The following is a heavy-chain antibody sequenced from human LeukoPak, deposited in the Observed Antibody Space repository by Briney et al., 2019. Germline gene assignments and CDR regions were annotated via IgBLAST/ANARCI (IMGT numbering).Heavy chain of an antibody. V-gene: IGHV3-23*01. J-gene: IGHJ4*02. Sequence: GGSLRLSCAASGFTFSGYGMSWVRQAPGKGLEWVSAISGSGGSTYYADSVKGRFTISRDNSKNTLYLQMNSLRAEDTAVYYCAKDIVVVPAATLDYWGQGTLVTVSS. CDR2: ISGSGGST. CDR3: AKDIVVVPAATLDY. D-gene: IGHD2-2*01. CDR1: GFTFSGYG.